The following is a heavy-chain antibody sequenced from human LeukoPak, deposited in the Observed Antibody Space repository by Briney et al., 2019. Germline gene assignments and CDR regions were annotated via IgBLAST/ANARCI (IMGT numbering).Heavy chain of an antibody. CDR1: GFTFSNYG. D-gene: IGHD3-22*01. J-gene: IGHJ4*02. CDR3: AKGYDSSGFYLDY. Sequence: GGSLRLSSAASGFTFSNYGMHWVRQAPGKGLEWVAYMRSDGSTKYYADSVKGRFTISRDNSKNTLYVQMNSLRAEDTAVYYCAKGYDSSGFYLDYWGRGTLVTVSS. V-gene: IGHV3-30*02. CDR2: MRSDGSTK.